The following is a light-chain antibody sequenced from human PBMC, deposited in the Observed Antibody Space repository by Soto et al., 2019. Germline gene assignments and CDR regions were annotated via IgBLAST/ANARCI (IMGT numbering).Light chain of an antibody. J-gene: IGKJ5*01. Sequence: EVVMTQSPATLSVSPGERATLSFSASQTVSSNLACYQQKPGQSPRLLIYGTSTRATGVPARFSGSGSGTEFTLSISSLQSEDFAVYYCQQYNNWPPITFGQGTRLEIK. CDR2: GTS. V-gene: IGKV3-15*01. CDR1: QTVSSN. CDR3: QQYNNWPPIT.